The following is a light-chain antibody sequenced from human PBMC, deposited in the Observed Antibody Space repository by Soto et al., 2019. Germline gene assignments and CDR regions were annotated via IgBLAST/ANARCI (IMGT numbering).Light chain of an antibody. CDR3: SSYAGSNNLV. J-gene: IGLJ2*01. CDR1: SSDVGGYNY. CDR2: EVS. Sequence: QSALTQPPSAYGSPGQSVTISCTGTSSDVGGYNYVSWYQQHPGKAPKLMIYEVSKRPSGVPDRFSGSKSVNKASLTVSGLQAEDEADYYCSSYAGSNNLVFGGGTKLTVL. V-gene: IGLV2-8*01.